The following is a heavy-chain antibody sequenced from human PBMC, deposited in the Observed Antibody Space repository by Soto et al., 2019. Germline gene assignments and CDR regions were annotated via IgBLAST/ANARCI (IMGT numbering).Heavy chain of an antibody. Sequence: ASVKVSCKASGYTFTSYYMHWVRQAPGQGLEWMGIINPSGGSTSYAQKFQGRVTMTRDTSTSTVYMELSSLRSEDTAVYYCARVYCSGGRCYGLDYRGQGTLVTVSS. D-gene: IGHD2-15*01. CDR3: ARVYCSGGRCYGLDY. J-gene: IGHJ4*02. V-gene: IGHV1-46*01. CDR1: GYTFTSYY. CDR2: INPSGGST.